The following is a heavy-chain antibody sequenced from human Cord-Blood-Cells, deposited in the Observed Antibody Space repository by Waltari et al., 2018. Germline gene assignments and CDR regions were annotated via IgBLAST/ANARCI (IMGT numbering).Heavy chain of an antibody. CDR3: AREGERGAFDI. J-gene: IGHJ3*02. V-gene: IGHV3-53*02. CDR2: IYSGGST. Sequence: EVQLVETGGGLIQPGGSLRLSCAASGFTVSSNYMSWVRQAPGKGVEWVSVIYSGGSTYCADSVKGRFTISRDNSKNTLYLQMNSLRAEDTAVYYCAREGERGAFDIWGQGTMVTVSS. CDR1: GFTVSSNY. D-gene: IGHD1-1*01.